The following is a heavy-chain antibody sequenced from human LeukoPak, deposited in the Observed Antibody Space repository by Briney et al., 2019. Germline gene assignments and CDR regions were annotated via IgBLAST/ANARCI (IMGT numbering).Heavy chain of an antibody. CDR2: IRSKAYSGTT. D-gene: IGHD6-19*01. Sequence: GGSLRLSCTASGFTFGDYAMSWFRQAPGKGLEWVGFIRSKAYSGTTEYAASVKGRFTISRDDSKSIAYLQMNSLKTEDTAVYYCTREAVAGVGAYWGQGTLVTVSS. CDR3: TREAVAGVGAY. V-gene: IGHV3-49*03. CDR1: GFTFGDYA. J-gene: IGHJ4*02.